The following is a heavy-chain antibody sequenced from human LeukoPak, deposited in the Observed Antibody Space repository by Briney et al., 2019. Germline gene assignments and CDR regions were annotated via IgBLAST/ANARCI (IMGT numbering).Heavy chain of an antibody. CDR1: GFTFNTDN. Sequence: GGSLRLSCAASGFTFNTDNMNWVRQAPGKGLEWVSCISSLSSYIYYADSVKGRFTISRDNAKNSLYLQMNSLRAEDTAVYYCARVPERCSSTSCYKNRYYNYMDVWGKGTTVTVSS. J-gene: IGHJ6*03. D-gene: IGHD2-2*01. V-gene: IGHV3-21*01. CDR2: ISSLSSYI. CDR3: ARVPERCSSTSCYKNRYYNYMDV.